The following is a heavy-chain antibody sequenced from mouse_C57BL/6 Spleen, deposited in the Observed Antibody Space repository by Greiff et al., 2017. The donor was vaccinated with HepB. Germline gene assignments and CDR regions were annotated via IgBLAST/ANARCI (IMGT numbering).Heavy chain of an antibody. V-gene: IGHV1-22*01. Sequence: EVQLQQSGPELVKPGASVKMSCKASGYTFTDYNMHWVKQSHGKSLEWIGYINPNNGGTSYNQKFKGKATLTVNKSSSTAYMELRSLTSEDSAVYFCARSGGSSPHYFDYWGQGTTLTVSS. CDR1: GYTFTDYN. CDR2: INPNNGGT. CDR3: ARSGGSSPHYFDY. J-gene: IGHJ2*01. D-gene: IGHD1-1*01.